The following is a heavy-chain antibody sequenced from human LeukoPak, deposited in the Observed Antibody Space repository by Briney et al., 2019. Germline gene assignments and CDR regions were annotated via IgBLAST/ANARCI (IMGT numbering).Heavy chain of an antibody. D-gene: IGHD3-10*01. Sequence: SETLSLTCTVSGGSVSSGSYYWSWIRQPPGKGLEWIGYIYYSGSTNYNPSLKSRVTISVDTSKNQFSLKLSSVTAADTAVYYCARGRVVWFGELPFDYWGQGTLVTVSS. CDR1: GGSVSSGSYY. V-gene: IGHV4-61*01. J-gene: IGHJ4*02. CDR3: ARGRVVWFGELPFDY. CDR2: IYYSGST.